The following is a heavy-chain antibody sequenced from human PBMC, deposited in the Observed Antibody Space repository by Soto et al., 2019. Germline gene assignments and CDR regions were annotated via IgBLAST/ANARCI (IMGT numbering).Heavy chain of an antibody. Sequence: QLQLQESGSGLVKPSQTLSLTCAVSGASIGTGGYSWSWIRQPPGKGLEWIGYIYHSGSDYYNPSLKSRAALSIDRSKNQFPLTLRSVTAADTAVYYCSIRDGVWYGDPAPVDSWGQGTLVTVSS. CDR2: IYHSGSD. J-gene: IGHJ4*02. V-gene: IGHV4-30-2*01. CDR1: GASIGTGGYS. D-gene: IGHD4-17*01. CDR3: SIRDGVWYGDPAPVDS.